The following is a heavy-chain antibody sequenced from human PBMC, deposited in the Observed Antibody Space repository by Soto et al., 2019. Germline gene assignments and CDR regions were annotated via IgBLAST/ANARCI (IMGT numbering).Heavy chain of an antibody. CDR2: ISAYNGNT. CDR3: AREYGSGSRFDY. Sequence: PLGQSGAEVKKPGASVKVSCKASGYTFTSYGISWGRQAPGQGLEGMGWISAYNGNTNYAQKVQGRVTMTTDTSTSTAYMELRSLRSDDTAVYYCAREYGSGSRFDYWGQGTLVTVSS. CDR1: GYTFTSYG. V-gene: IGHV1-18*01. D-gene: IGHD3-10*01. J-gene: IGHJ4*02.